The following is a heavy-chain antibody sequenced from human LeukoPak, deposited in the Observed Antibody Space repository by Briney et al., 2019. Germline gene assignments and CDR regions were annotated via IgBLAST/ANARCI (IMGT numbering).Heavy chain of an antibody. CDR3: ASLLTSFDY. Sequence: SETLSLTCTVSGGSISNYYWSWIRQPPGKGLEGIGYIYYSGSTNYTPSLKSRVTISVDTSKNQVSLKLSSVTAADTAVYYCASLLTSFDYWGQGTLVTVSS. V-gene: IGHV4-59*01. CDR2: IYYSGST. CDR1: GGSISNYY. J-gene: IGHJ4*02.